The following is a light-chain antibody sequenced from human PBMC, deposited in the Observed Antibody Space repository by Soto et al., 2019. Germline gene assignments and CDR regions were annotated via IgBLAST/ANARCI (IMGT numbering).Light chain of an antibody. J-gene: IGLJ1*01. CDR1: ISNILINT. CDR3: AAWDDSLNASYV. Sequence: QSLLTHPPSASGTPGHRFTISFSRSISNILINTVNWYQQLPGKAPKLLIYSNNQRPSGVPDRFSGSKSGTSAYLAIRGLQSEDEADYYCAAWDDSLNASYVFGTGTKV. V-gene: IGLV1-44*01. CDR2: SNN.